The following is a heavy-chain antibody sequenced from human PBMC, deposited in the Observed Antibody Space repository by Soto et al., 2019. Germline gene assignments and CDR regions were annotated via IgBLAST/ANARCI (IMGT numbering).Heavy chain of an antibody. CDR2: IHHGGST. J-gene: IGHJ5*02. V-gene: IGHV4-34*01. CDR3: ARGLEVTGHYFAP. CDR1: GGSFSGYY. Sequence: PSETLSLTCAVYGGSFSGYYWSWIRQPPGKGLEWIGEIHHGGSTNYNPSLKSRVTISVDTSKNQFSLKLSSVTAADMAVYYCARGLEVTGHYFAPWGLETLVPVSS. D-gene: IGHD3-9*01.